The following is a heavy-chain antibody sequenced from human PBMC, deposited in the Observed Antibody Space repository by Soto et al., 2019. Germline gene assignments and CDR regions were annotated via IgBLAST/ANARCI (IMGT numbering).Heavy chain of an antibody. Sequence: QVQVMQSGAEVKKPGDSVKVSCKTSGYIFSDYGINWVRQAPGQGLEWMGWISGYSGNANLAQKLQGRVTMPTDKSTRTAYMELRRLRSDDTAVYYCAKRTSGTTWGESDYWGQGTLVTVSS. CDR1: GYIFSDYG. J-gene: IGHJ4*02. V-gene: IGHV1-18*04. CDR3: AKRTSGTTWGESDY. CDR2: ISGYSGNA. D-gene: IGHD4-17*01.